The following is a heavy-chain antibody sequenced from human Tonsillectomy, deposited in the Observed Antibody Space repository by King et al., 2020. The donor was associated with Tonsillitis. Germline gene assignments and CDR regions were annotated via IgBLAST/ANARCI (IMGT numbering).Heavy chain of an antibody. CDR3: AKGNKWVTMVRGVIPFDY. V-gene: IGHV3-23*01. CDR2: ISGSGDST. Sequence: VQLQESGGGLVQPGGSLRVSCPASGFTFSGYAMSWVRQAPGKGLEWVSSISGSGDSTYYADSVKGRFIISRDNSKNTLYLQVNSLRAEDTAVYYCAKGNKWVTMVRGVIPFDYWGQGTLVTVSS. CDR1: GFTFSGYA. D-gene: IGHD3-10*01. J-gene: IGHJ4*02.